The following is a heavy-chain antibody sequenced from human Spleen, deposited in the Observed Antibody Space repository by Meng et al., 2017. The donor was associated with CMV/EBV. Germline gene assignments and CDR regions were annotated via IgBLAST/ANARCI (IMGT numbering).Heavy chain of an antibody. Sequence: ASVKVSCKASGFAFGIYCIHWVRQAPGQGLEWMGMINPSGGSTTYARNFQGRFTMTRDTSTSTVYMELTSLRSEDTAVYYCAREAGYFGYGMDVWGQGTTVTVSS. V-gene: IGHV1-46*01. J-gene: IGHJ6*02. D-gene: IGHD2/OR15-2a*01. CDR1: GFAFGIYC. CDR3: AREAGYFGYGMDV. CDR2: INPSGGST.